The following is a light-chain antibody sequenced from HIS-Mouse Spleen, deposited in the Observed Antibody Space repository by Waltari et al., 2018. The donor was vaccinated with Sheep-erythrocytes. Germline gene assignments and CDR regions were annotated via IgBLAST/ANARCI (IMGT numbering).Light chain of an antibody. V-gene: IGKV4-1*01. CDR2: WAS. CDR3: QQYYSTLT. CDR1: QGVLYSSNNKNY. Sequence: DIVMTQSPDSPAVSLGERATITGKPGQGVLYSSNNKNYLAWYQQKPGQPPKLLIYWASTRESGVPDRFSGSGSGTDFTITISSLQAEDVAVYYCQQYYSTLTFGGGTKVEIK. J-gene: IGKJ4*01.